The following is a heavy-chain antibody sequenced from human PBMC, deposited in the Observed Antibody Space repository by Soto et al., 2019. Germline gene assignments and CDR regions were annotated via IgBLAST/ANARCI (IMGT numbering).Heavy chain of an antibody. D-gene: IGHD6-13*01. Sequence: GGSLRLSCAASGFTFSSYWMHWVRQAPGKGLVWVSRINSDGSSTSYADSVKGRFTISRDNAKNTLYLQMNSLRAEDTAVYYCAREIAAAGSGYYYYYGMDVWGQGTTVTVSS. CDR1: GFTFSSYW. J-gene: IGHJ6*02. CDR2: INSDGSST. V-gene: IGHV3-74*01. CDR3: AREIAAAGSGYYYYYGMDV.